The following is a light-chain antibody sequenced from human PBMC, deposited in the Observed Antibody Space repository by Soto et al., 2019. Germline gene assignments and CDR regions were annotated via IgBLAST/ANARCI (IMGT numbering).Light chain of an antibody. V-gene: IGLV2-14*01. CDR2: EVR. Sequence: QSALTPPASLSVSTGQSITISCTGSRSDVATYNYVSWYQQHPGKAHKLIIYEVRNRPSGVPGRFSGSKSGTSASLSIAGLQVEDEADYYCQSYDSSLGGFWVFGGGTKVTVL. J-gene: IGLJ3*02. CDR3: QSYDSSLGGFWV. CDR1: RSDVATYNY.